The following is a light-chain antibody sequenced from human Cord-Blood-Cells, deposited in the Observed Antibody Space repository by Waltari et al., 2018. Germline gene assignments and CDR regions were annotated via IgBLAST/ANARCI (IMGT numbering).Light chain of an antibody. CDR3: CSYAGSVV. V-gene: IGLV2-23*01. CDR1: SSDVGMYNL. CDR2: EGS. Sequence: QSALTQPASVSGSPGQSITISCTGTSSDVGMYNLVSWYQQHPGKAPKLMIYEGSKRPSGVSNRFSGSKSGNTASLTISGLQAEDEADYYCCSYAGSVVFGGGTKLTVL. J-gene: IGLJ2*01.